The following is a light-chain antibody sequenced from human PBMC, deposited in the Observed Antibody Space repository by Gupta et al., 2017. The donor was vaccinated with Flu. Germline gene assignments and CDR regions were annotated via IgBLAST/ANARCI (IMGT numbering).Light chain of an antibody. CDR1: AITIGNYRF. Sequence: SALTQPASVSGSLGQSITISCTGSAITIGNYRFVSWYQHRPGNAHKLLIYEVTNRPTGVATRFSGSKSGNTASLTISGHKEEDEADYYCLSYDSNDTWLFGGGTKVTVL. CDR2: EVT. J-gene: IGLJ3*02. CDR3: LSYDSNDTWL. V-gene: IGLV2-23*02.